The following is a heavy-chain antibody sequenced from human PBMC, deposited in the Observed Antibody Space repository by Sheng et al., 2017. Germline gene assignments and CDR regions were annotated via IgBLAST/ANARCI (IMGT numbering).Heavy chain of an antibody. CDR3: ARDLTHYYDSNGGAFDI. J-gene: IGHJ3*02. CDR1: GGTFGKNT. V-gene: IGHV1-69*08. D-gene: IGHD3-22*01. Sequence: QVQLVQSGAEVKKAGSSVKVSCKVSGGTFGKNTISWVRQAPGQGLEWMGRIIPLLGIANYAQKFQGRVTITADKSTSTAYMELNSLTSEDTAVYYCARDLTHYYDSNGGAFDIWGQGTMVTVSS. CDR2: IIPLLGIA.